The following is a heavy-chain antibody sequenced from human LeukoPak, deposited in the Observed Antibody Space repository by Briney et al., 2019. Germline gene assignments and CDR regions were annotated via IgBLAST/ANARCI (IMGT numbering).Heavy chain of an antibody. Sequence: GGSLRLSCAASGFTFSSYAMSWVRQATGKGLEWVSAIGTAGDTYYPGSVKGRFTISRENAKNSLYLQMNSLRAGDTAVYYCARGGAVAGGPIDYWGQGTLVTVSS. CDR3: ARGGAVAGGPIDY. J-gene: IGHJ4*02. CDR2: IGTAGDT. CDR1: GFTFSSYA. D-gene: IGHD6-19*01. V-gene: IGHV3-13*01.